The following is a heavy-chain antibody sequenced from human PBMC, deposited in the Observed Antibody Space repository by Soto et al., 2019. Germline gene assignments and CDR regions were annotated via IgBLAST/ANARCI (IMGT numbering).Heavy chain of an antibody. J-gene: IGHJ4*02. V-gene: IGHV4-30-4*08. CDR1: GGSISSGGYY. Sequence: SETLSLTCTVSGGSISSGGYYWSWIRQHPGKGLEWIGYIYYSGSTYYNPSLKSRVTISVDTSNNQFSLKLSSVSAADTAVYYCARDRSNSPDYFDCWGQGTLVTVSS. CDR3: ARDRSNSPDYFDC. CDR2: IYYSGST. D-gene: IGHD6-13*01.